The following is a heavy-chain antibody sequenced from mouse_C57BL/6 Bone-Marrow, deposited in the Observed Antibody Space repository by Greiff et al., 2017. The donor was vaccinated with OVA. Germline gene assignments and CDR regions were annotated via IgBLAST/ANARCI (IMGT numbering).Heavy chain of an antibody. J-gene: IGHJ2*01. CDR2: INPSSGYT. CDR1: GYTFTSYT. D-gene: IGHD2-4*01. Sequence: VQLQQSGAELARPGASVKMSCKASGYTFTSYTMHWVKQRPGQGLEWIGYINPSSGYTKYNQKFKDKATLTADKSSSTAYMQLSSLTSEDSAVYYCARPVYYDPYYLDYWGQGTTLTVSS. CDR3: ARPVYYDPYYLDY. V-gene: IGHV1-4*01.